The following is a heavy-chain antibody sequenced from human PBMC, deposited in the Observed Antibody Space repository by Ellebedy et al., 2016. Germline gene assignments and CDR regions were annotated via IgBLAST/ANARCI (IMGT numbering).Heavy chain of an antibody. CDR3: ARLHTARLKGPVGPASIRSDALDI. Sequence: GGSLRLSCAASGFTFSSYGMHWVRQAPGKGLEWVAIISYDGSNKDYADSVKGRFTISRDNSNNTLYLQMNSLKPEDTAVYYCARLHTARLKGPVGPASIRSDALDIWGQGTVVTVSS. J-gene: IGHJ3*02. CDR1: GFTFSSYG. CDR2: ISYDGSNK. V-gene: IGHV3-30*03. D-gene: IGHD2-2*01.